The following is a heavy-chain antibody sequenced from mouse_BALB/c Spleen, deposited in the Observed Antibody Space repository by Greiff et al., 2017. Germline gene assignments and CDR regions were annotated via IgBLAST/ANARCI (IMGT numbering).Heavy chain of an antibody. J-gene: IGHJ1*01. CDR3: AGDGNYFDV. V-gene: IGHV3-2*02. D-gene: IGHD2-1*01. CDR2: ISYSGST. CDR1: GYSITSDYA. Sequence: EVKLMESGPGLVKPSQSLSLTCTVTGYSITSDYAWNWIRQFPGNKLEWMGYISYSGSTSYNPSLKSRISITRDTSKNQFFLQLNSVTTEDTATYYCAGDGNYFDVWGAGTTVTVSS.